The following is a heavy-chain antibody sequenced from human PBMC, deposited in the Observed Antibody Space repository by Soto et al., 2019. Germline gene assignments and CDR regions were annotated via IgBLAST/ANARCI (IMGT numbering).Heavy chain of an antibody. D-gene: IGHD3-22*01. Sequence: QVQLVESGGGVVQPGRSLRLSCAASGFTYSSYGMHWVRQAPGKGLEWVAVISYDGSNKYYADSVKGRFTISRDNSKNTLYLQMNSLRAEDTAVYYCAKDTVYYDRSGYNGWYGEYYFDYWGQGTLVTVSS. CDR1: GFTYSSYG. CDR2: ISYDGSNK. CDR3: AKDTVYYDRSGYNGWYGEYYFDY. V-gene: IGHV3-30*18. J-gene: IGHJ4*02.